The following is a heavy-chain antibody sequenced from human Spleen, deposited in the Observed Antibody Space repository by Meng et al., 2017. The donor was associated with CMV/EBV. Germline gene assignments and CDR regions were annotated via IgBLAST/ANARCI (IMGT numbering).Heavy chain of an antibody. V-gene: IGHV1-2*02. CDR2: INPNNGGT. CDR3: ARARGIGSTSDF. CDR1: GYTFTGYY. Sequence: KASGYTFTGYYLHWMRQAPGQGPEWMGWINPNNGGTKYADKFQGRVTMTRDTAISTAHMELSRLRVDDTAVYYCARARGIGSTSDFWGQGTLVTVSS. D-gene: IGHD1-26*01. J-gene: IGHJ4*02.